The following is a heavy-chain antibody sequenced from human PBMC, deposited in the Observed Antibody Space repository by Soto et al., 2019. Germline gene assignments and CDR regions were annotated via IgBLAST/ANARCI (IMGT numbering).Heavy chain of an antibody. Sequence: ASVKVSCKASGYTFPSYDINWVRQATGQGLEWMGWMNPNSGNTGYAQKFQGRVTMTRNTPISTAYMELSSLRSEDTAVYYCARFYRYDTLYDYMDVSGKGTTVTVS. CDR3: ARFYRYDTLYDYMDV. CDR2: MNPNSGNT. CDR1: GYTFPSYD. J-gene: IGHJ6*03. V-gene: IGHV1-8*01. D-gene: IGHD3-9*01.